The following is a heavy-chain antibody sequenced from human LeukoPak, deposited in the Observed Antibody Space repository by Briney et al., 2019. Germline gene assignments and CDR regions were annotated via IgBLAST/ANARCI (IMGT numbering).Heavy chain of an antibody. J-gene: IGHJ2*01. CDR3: AKGSSTYSITSYWYFDL. CDR2: ISATGGST. V-gene: IGHV3-23*01. Sequence: PGGSLRLSCAASGFTFSSYAMSWVRQAPGKGLEWVSSISATGGSTYYADSVKGRSTISRDNSKTTLYLQMNSLRAEDPAVYYCAKGSSTYSITSYWYFDLWGRGTLVTVSS. D-gene: IGHD6-13*01. CDR1: GFTFSSYA.